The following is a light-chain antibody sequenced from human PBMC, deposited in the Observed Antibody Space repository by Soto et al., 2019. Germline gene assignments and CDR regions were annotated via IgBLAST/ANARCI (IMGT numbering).Light chain of an antibody. CDR1: SSDVGGYNY. CDR3: SSYAGSNNVV. CDR2: EVS. J-gene: IGLJ2*01. V-gene: IGLV2-8*01. Sequence: QSVLTQPPSASGSPGQSVTISCTGTSSDVGGYNYVSWYQKHPGKAPKLMIYEVSKRTSGVPDSFSGSKSGNTASLTVSGLQAEDEADYYCSSYAGSNNVVFGGGTKLTVL.